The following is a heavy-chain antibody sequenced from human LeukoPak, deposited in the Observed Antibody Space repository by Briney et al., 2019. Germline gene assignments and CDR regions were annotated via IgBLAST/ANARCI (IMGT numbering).Heavy chain of an antibody. Sequence: SETLSLTCTVSGGSITTSYWSWIRQPPGKGLEWLGYIYYSGTTRYSPSLKGRLTMSVDRSMNQFSLRLNSVTAADTAVYYCAEDRSGDYGWFDPWGQGILVTVSS. CDR3: AEDRSGDYGWFDP. J-gene: IGHJ5*02. CDR2: IYYSGTT. CDR1: GGSITTSY. V-gene: IGHV4-59*01. D-gene: IGHD4-17*01.